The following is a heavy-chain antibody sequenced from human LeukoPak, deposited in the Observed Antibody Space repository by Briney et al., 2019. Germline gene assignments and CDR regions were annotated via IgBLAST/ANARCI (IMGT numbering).Heavy chain of an antibody. CDR1: GYTFTSYG. CDR2: ISAYNGNT. J-gene: IGHJ5*02. CDR3: ARVGRWLQFGFDP. D-gene: IGHD5-24*01. V-gene: IGHV1-18*01. Sequence: ASVKVSCKASGYTFTSYGISWVRQAPGQGLEWMGWISAYNGNTNYAQKLQGRVTMTTDTSTSTDYMELRSLRSDDTAVYYCARVGRWLQFGFDPWGQGTLVTVSS.